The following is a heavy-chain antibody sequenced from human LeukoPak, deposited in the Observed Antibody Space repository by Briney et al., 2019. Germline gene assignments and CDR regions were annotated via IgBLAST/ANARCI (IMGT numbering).Heavy chain of an antibody. V-gene: IGHV1-8*03. CDR3: ARVAGSPDF. D-gene: IGHD2-15*01. Sequence: ASVKVSCKASGYIFTILDINWVRQATGQGLEWLGWMNPNSGHTGFAQKFQGRLTLTRNTSISTAYMELTSLRSEDTAVYYCARVAGSPDFWGQGTLVTVSS. J-gene: IGHJ4*02. CDR1: GYIFTILD. CDR2: MNPNSGHT.